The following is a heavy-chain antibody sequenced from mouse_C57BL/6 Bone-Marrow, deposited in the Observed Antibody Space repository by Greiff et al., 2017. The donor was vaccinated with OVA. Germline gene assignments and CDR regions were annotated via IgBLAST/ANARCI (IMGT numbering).Heavy chain of an antibody. CDR2: IDPSDSYT. V-gene: IGHV1-69*01. CDR3: ARSGLYGSSAWLAY. J-gene: IGHJ3*01. CDR1: GYTFTSYW. D-gene: IGHD1-1*01. Sequence: QVQLQQPGAELVMPGASVKLSCKASGYTFTSYWLHWVKQRPGQGLEWIGEIDPSDSYTNYNQKFKGKSTLTVDKSSSTAYMQLSSLTSEDSAVYYCARSGLYGSSAWLAYWGQGTLVTVSA.